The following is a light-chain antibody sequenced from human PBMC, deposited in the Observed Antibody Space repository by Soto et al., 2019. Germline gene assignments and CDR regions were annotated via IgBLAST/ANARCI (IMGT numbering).Light chain of an antibody. CDR3: QSYDSSLSGYV. CDR2: ANN. V-gene: IGLV1-40*03. CDR1: SSNIGAGYD. Sequence: QSAPTQPPSVSGAPGQRVTISCTGSSSNIGAGYDVHWYQQLPGTAPKLLIYANNIRPSGVPGRFSGSKSGASASLAITGLQAEDEADYYCQSYDSSLSGYVFGTGTKVTVL. J-gene: IGLJ1*01.